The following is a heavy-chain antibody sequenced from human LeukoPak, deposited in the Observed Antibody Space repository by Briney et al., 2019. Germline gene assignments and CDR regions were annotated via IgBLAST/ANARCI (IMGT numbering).Heavy chain of an antibody. CDR2: VSGCCCNT. D-gene: IGHD4-17*01. V-gene: IGHV3-23*01. CDR1: WFNLSRFA. J-gene: IGHJ5*02. CDR3: AKQSITVTTSNWLDP. Sequence: GFLRLFFAAFWFNLSRFAIDLVRQAPGTGLEGVSAVSGCCCNTYDADSVNGRVTISRDNSKNTLYLQMNSLRAEDTAVYYCAKQSITVTTSNWLDPWGQGTLVTVSS.